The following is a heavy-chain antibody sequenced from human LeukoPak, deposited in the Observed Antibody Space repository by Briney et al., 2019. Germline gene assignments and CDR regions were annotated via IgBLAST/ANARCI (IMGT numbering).Heavy chain of an antibody. Sequence: PSETLSLTCSVSGGTISNSGFYWAWLRQPPGKGLEWIGSVYYGGNTYYSPSLRSRVTILIDIFKNQFSLKMSSVTAADTAIYYCARVGDYGDYVNWFDPWGPGTLVTVSS. CDR3: ARVGDYGDYVNWFDP. CDR2: VYYGGNT. D-gene: IGHD4-17*01. J-gene: IGHJ5*02. V-gene: IGHV4-39*07. CDR1: GGTISNSGFY.